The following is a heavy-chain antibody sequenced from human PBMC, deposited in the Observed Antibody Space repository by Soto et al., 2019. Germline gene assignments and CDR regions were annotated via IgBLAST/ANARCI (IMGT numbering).Heavy chain of an antibody. Sequence: SETLSLTCTVSGYSISSGYYWGWIRQPPGKGLEWIGSIHHSGNTYYNPSLKSRVTISVDTSKNQFSLKLVSVTAADTAVYYCARDSIVGATDAFDIWGQGTMVTV. CDR2: IHHSGNT. J-gene: IGHJ3*02. D-gene: IGHD1-26*01. V-gene: IGHV4-38-2*02. CDR1: GYSISSGYY. CDR3: ARDSIVGATDAFDI.